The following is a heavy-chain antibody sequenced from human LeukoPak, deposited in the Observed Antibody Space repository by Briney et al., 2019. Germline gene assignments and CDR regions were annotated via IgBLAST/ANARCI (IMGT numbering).Heavy chain of an antibody. V-gene: IGHV3-48*03. J-gene: IGHJ4*02. D-gene: IGHD3-22*01. Sequence: GGSLRLSCAASGFTFSSYEMNWVRQAPGKGLEWVSYISSSGSTIYYADSVEGRFTISRDNAKRSLYLQMSSLRAEDTAIYYCWVHDSTGYPRDYWGQGTLVTVSS. CDR2: ISSSGSTI. CDR3: WVHDSTGYPRDY. CDR1: GFTFSSYE.